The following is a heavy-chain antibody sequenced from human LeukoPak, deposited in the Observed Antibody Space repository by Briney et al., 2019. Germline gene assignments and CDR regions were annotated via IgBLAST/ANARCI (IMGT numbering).Heavy chain of an antibody. Sequence: GGSLRLSCAASGFTFSSYAMHWVRQAPGKGLEWVAVISYDGSNKYYADSVKGRFTISRDNSKNTLYLQMNSLRAEDTAVYYCAKIVGATTGDYWGQGTLVTVSS. CDR3: AKIVGATTGDY. J-gene: IGHJ4*02. CDR1: GFTFSSYA. D-gene: IGHD1-26*01. CDR2: ISYDGSNK. V-gene: IGHV3-30-3*02.